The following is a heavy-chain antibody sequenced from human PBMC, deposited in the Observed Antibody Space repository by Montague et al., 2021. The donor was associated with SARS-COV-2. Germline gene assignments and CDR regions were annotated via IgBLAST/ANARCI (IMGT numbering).Heavy chain of an antibody. CDR2: IYYSGST. CDR3: ARTPAAMIILIITSLNWYFDH. V-gene: IGHV4-31*03. D-gene: IGHD3-22*01. J-gene: IGHJ2*01. Sequence: TLSLTCTVSGDSISSGGYYWSWIRQHPGRGLEWIGYIYYSGSTYYNPSLKSRVTISVDTSKNQFSLKLSSVTAADTAVYYCARTPAAMIILIITSLNWYFDHWGRGTLVTVSS. CDR1: GDSISSGGYY.